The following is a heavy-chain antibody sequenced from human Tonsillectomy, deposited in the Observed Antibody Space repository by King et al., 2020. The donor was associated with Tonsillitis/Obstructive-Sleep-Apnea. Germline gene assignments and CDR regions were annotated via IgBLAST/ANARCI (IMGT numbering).Heavy chain of an antibody. D-gene: IGHD2-2*03. CDR3: ARGDWILLQSPAFDI. Sequence: VQLQQWGAGLLKPSETLSLTCGVYGGSFRPYYWIWIRQPPGKGLEWIGEISPGGSTDYNPPPQSRATISVDTSKNQFSLNVTSVTAADTAVYYCARGDWILLQSPAFDIGGPGTLVTVSS. CDR2: ISPGGST. J-gene: IGHJ3*02. CDR1: GGSFRPYY. V-gene: IGHV4-34*01.